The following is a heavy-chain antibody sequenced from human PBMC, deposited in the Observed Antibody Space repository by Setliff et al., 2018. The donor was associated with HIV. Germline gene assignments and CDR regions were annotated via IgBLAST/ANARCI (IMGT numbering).Heavy chain of an antibody. J-gene: IGHJ6*03. CDR2: INHSGRT. CDR1: GGSFSGYC. CDR3: VRVSCSSWYSIPRNYYYSMDV. V-gene: IGHV4-34*01. Sequence: PSETLSLTCAVYGGSFSGYCWSWIRQPPGKGLEWIGEINHSGRTKYNPYLKSRVTTSVDTSKNQFSLRLSSVTAADTAVYYCVRVSCSSWYSIPRNYYYSMDVWGEGTTVTVSS. D-gene: IGHD6-13*01.